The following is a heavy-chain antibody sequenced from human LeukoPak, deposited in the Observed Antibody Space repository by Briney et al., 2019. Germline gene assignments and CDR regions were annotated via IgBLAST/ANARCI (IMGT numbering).Heavy chain of an antibody. V-gene: IGHV3-23*01. Sequence: GGSLRLSCAASGFTFSSYGMSWVRQAPGKGLEWVSAISGSGGSTYYADSVKGRFTISRDNSKNTLYLQMNSLRAEDTAVYYCAKALGMSRGYSYAFDPWGQGTLVTVSS. J-gene: IGHJ5*02. CDR3: AKALGMSRGYSYAFDP. D-gene: IGHD5-18*01. CDR2: ISGSGGST. CDR1: GFTFSSYG.